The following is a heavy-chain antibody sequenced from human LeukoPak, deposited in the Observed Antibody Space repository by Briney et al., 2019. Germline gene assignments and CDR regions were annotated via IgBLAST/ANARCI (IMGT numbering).Heavy chain of an antibody. CDR1: GFTFSTSW. J-gene: IGHJ4*02. D-gene: IGHD6-19*01. CDR3: ASGYYSGWYIPYY. Sequence: PGGSLRLSCAASGFTFSTSWMIRVRQAPGKGLEWVANIKEDGSEKYYVDSVKGRFTISRDNAKNSLYLQMNSLRAEDTAVYYCASGYYSGWYIPYYWGQGTLVTVSS. V-gene: IGHV3-7*01. CDR2: IKEDGSEK.